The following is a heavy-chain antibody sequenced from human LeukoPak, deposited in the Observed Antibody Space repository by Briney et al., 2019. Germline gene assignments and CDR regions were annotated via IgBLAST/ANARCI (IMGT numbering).Heavy chain of an antibody. V-gene: IGHV1-3*01. CDR1: GYTFTSYA. CDR2: INAGNGNT. J-gene: IGHJ4*02. CDR3: ARDFYCTNGVCYGGPFDY. Sequence: ASVKVSCKASGYTFTSYAMHWVRQAPGQRLEWMGWINAGNGNTKYSQKFQGRVTITRDTSTSTAYMELSSLRSEDTAVYYCARDFYCTNGVCYGGPFDYWGQGTLVTVSS. D-gene: IGHD2-8*01.